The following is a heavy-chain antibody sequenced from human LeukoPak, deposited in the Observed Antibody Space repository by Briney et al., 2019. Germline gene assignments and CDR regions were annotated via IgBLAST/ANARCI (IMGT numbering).Heavy chain of an antibody. CDR2: IYYSGST. Sequence: PSETLSLTCTVSGGSISSSSYYWGWIRQPPGKGLEWIGSIYYSGSTYYNPSLKSRVTISVDTSKNQFSLKLSSVTAADTAVYYCARHSGSSWSYNAFDIWGQGTMVTVSS. J-gene: IGHJ3*02. D-gene: IGHD6-13*01. V-gene: IGHV4-39*01. CDR1: GGSISSSSYY. CDR3: ARHSGSSWSYNAFDI.